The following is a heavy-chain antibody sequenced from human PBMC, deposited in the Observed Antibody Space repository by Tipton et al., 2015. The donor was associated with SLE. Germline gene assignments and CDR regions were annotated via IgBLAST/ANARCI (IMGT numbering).Heavy chain of an antibody. V-gene: IGHV4-59*11. CDR3: ARTKDYFPDY. CDR1: GGSISSHY. J-gene: IGHJ4*02. Sequence: TLSLTCTVSGGSISSHYWSWIRQPPGKGLEWIGNIYYSGSTDYNPSLKTRVTISVDTSKNQFSLKLTSVTASDTAMYFCARTKDYFPDYWGQGTLVTVSS. CDR2: IYYSGST. D-gene: IGHD3-10*01.